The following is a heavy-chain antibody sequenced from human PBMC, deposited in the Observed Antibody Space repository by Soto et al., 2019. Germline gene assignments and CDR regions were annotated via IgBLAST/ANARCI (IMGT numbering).Heavy chain of an antibody. Sequence: EVQLVESGGGLVKPGGSLRLSCAASGFTFSSYSMNWVRQAPGKGLEWVSSISSSSSYIYYADSVKGRFTISRDNAKNSVYLQMNSLRAEDRAVYYCARGSIVVVQAARERWGQGTLVTVSS. V-gene: IGHV3-21*01. CDR2: ISSSSSYI. D-gene: IGHD2-2*01. CDR1: GFTFSSYS. J-gene: IGHJ4*02. CDR3: ARGSIVVVQAARER.